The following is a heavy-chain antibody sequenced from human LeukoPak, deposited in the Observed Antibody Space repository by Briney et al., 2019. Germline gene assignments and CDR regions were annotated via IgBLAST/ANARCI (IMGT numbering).Heavy chain of an antibody. V-gene: IGHV3-48*03. CDR3: AKPLGYCSSTSCYDLGY. Sequence: GGSLRLSCAASGFTFSTYEMNWVRQAPGKGLEWVSYITDSGRTIYYADSVKGRFTISRDNAKNSLYLQMNSLRAEDTAVYYCAKPLGYCSSTSCYDLGYWGQGTLVTVSS. D-gene: IGHD2-2*01. CDR2: ITDSGRTI. CDR1: GFTFSTYE. J-gene: IGHJ4*02.